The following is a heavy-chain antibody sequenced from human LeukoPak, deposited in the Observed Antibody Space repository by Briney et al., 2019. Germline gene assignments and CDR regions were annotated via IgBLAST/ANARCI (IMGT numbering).Heavy chain of an antibody. CDR2: IYYSGSA. CDR1: GDSISNSRYF. CDR3: AGIDDTQRGF. D-gene: IGHD3-22*01. J-gene: IGHJ4*02. V-gene: IGHV4-39*01. Sequence: SETLSLTCTVSGDSISNSRYFWGWVRQPPGKGLEWIGSIYYSGSANRNPSLKSRHTISVDSTKIQCSVRLSSVTSADTAVYYCAGIDDTQRGFWGRGTLVTVSS.